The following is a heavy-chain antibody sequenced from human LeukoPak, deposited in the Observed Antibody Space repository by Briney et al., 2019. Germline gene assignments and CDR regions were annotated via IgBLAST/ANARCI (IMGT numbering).Heavy chain of an antibody. D-gene: IGHD6-13*01. CDR3: ARTHSSSWRGSYFDY. CDR2: IYYSGST. Sequence: SETLSLTCTVSGGSISSSSYYWGWIRQPPGKGLEWIGSIYYSGSTYYNPSLKSRVTISVDTSKNQFSLKLSSVTAADTAVYYCARTHSSSWRGSYFDYWGQGTLVTVSS. J-gene: IGHJ4*02. CDR1: GGSISSSSYY. V-gene: IGHV4-39*07.